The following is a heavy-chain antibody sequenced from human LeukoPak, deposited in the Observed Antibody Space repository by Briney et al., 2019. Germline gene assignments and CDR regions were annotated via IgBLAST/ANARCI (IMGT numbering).Heavy chain of an antibody. CDR2: ISGSGGNT. CDR1: GFTFSSYA. D-gene: IGHD3-9*01. V-gene: IGHV3-23*01. J-gene: IGHJ4*02. Sequence: GGSLRLPCAASGFTFSSYAMNWVRQAPRKGLEWVSGISGSGGNTFYADSVKGRFTISRDNSKNTLYLQMNSLRAEDTAIYYCAKNGKDNYDMFFDYWGQGTLVTVSS. CDR3: AKNGKDNYDMFFDY.